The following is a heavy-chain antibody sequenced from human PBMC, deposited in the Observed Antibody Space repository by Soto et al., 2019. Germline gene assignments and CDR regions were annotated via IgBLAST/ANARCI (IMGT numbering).Heavy chain of an antibody. Sequence: PSETLSLTCTVSGTSISSTNYYWGWIRQPPGKGLEWIGSIYYSGSTYYNPSLKSRVTISIASSKKEFSLKLTSVTAADTALYYCARHASAYYVSWGQGTLVTVSS. CDR3: ARHASAYYVS. CDR1: GTSISSTNYY. D-gene: IGHD3-3*01. J-gene: IGHJ5*02. CDR2: IYYSGST. V-gene: IGHV4-39*01.